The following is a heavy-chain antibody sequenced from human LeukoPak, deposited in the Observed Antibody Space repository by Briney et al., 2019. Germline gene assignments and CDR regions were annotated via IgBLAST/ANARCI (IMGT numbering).Heavy chain of an antibody. CDR1: GGTFSSYA. CDR2: IIPIFGTA. D-gene: IGHD6-19*01. V-gene: IGHV1-69*05. Sequence: SVKVSCKASGGTFSSYAISWVRQAPGQGLEWMGRIIPIFGTANYAQKFQGRVTITTDESTSTAYMELSSLRSEDTAVYYCARDRGVSGWRHRGFDYWGLGTLVTVSS. CDR3: ARDRGVSGWRHRGFDY. J-gene: IGHJ4*02.